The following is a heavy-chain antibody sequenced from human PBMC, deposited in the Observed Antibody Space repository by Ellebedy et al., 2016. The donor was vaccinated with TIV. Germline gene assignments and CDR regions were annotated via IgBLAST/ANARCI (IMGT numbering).Heavy chain of an antibody. J-gene: IGHJ4*02. CDR3: ARDKQVGATYFDY. V-gene: IGHV3-7*01. CDR1: GFTFSSYW. D-gene: IGHD1-26*01. Sequence: GESLKISCAASGFTFSSYWMSWVRQTPGKGLEWVANIHQDGGEKYYVDSVKGRFTISRDNAENSLYLQMNSLRAEDTAVYYCARDKQVGATYFDYWGQGTLVTVSS. CDR2: IHQDGGEK.